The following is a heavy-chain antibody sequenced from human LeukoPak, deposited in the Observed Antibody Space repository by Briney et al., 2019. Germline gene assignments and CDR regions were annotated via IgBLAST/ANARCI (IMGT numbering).Heavy chain of an antibody. CDR3: ARVFYDILSPGVGFDI. V-gene: IGHV4-59*01. CDR2: IYYSGST. D-gene: IGHD3-9*01. Sequence: NPSETLSLTCTVSGGSISSYYWSWIRQPPGKGLEWIGYIYYSGSTNYNPSLKSRVTISVDTSKNQFSLKLSSVTAADTAAYYCARVFYDILSPGVGFDIWGQGTMVTVSS. CDR1: GGSISSYY. J-gene: IGHJ3*02.